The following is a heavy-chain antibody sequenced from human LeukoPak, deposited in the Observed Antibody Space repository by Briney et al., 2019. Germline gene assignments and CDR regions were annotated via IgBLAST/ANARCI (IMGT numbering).Heavy chain of an antibody. D-gene: IGHD6-25*01. CDR2: IYNIESN. V-gene: IGHV4-59*01. CDR3: ARRGRNSSGWQDYL. Sequence: SETLSLTCVVSGGSISNYYWSWIRQSPGKGLEWIGYIYNIESNNYNPSLRSRVTMSADTSKNQFSLKLTSVTPADTAVYYCARRGRNSSGWQDYLWAQGPLVSVSS. CDR1: GGSISNYY. J-gene: IGHJ4*02.